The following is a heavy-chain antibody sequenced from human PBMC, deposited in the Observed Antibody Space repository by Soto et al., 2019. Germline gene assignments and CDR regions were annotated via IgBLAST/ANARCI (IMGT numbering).Heavy chain of an antibody. Sequence: PGGSLRLSWAASGFTFSSYAMSWVRQAPGKGLEWVSAISGSGGSTYYADSVKGRFTISRDNSKNTLYLQMNSLRAEDTAVYYCAKGVAVAGLNWFDPGGQGTLVTVSS. J-gene: IGHJ5*02. CDR1: GFTFSSYA. CDR2: ISGSGGST. D-gene: IGHD6-19*01. V-gene: IGHV3-23*01. CDR3: AKGVAVAGLNWFDP.